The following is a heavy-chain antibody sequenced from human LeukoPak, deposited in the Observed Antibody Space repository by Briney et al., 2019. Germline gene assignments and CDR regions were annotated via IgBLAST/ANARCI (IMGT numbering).Heavy chain of an antibody. CDR1: GYTFTSYA. Sequence: ASVKVSCKASGYTFTSYAMNWVRQAPGQGLEWMGWINTNTGNPTYAQGFTGRFVFSLDTSVSTAYLQISSLKAEDTAVYYCARGPAALRFLEWLQTAEYFQHWGQGTLVTVSS. CDR3: ARGPAALRFLEWLQTAEYFQH. V-gene: IGHV7-4-1*02. CDR2: INTNTGNP. D-gene: IGHD3-3*01. J-gene: IGHJ1*01.